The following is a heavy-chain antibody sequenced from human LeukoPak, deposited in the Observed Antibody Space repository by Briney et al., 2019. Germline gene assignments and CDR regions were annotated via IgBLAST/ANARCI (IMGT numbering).Heavy chain of an antibody. V-gene: IGHV3-23*01. D-gene: IGHD6-19*01. CDR1: GFTFSSYV. CDR2: ISGSGGST. J-gene: IGHJ4*02. CDR3: AKDLTVAGINDY. Sequence: GGSLRLSCAASGFTFSSYVMSWVRQAPGKGLEWVSTISGSGGSTYYADSVKGRFTISRDNSKNTLYLQMNSPRAEDTAVYYCAKDLTVAGINDYWGQGTLVTVSS.